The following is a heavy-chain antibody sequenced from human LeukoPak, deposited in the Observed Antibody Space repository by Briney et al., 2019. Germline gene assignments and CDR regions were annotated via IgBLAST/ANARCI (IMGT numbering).Heavy chain of an antibody. CDR3: AREPVPDLGYCSSTSCLYGMDV. CDR2: IYSGGST. J-gene: IGHJ6*04. V-gene: IGHV3-66*02. CDR1: GFTVSSNY. D-gene: IGHD2-2*01. Sequence: GGSLRLSCAASGFTVSSNYMSWVRQAPGKGLEWVSVIYSGGSTYYADSVKGRFTISRDNSKNTLYLQMNSLRAEDTAVYYCAREPVPDLGYCSSTSCLYGMDVWGKGTTVTVSS.